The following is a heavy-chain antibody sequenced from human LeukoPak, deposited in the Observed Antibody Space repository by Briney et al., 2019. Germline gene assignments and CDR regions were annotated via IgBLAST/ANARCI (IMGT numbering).Heavy chain of an antibody. V-gene: IGHV4-61*02. CDR1: SGSINSDGYY. Sequence: PSETLSLTCTVSSGSINSDGYYWSWIRQPAGKGLEWIGRVYNSGSANYRPSLKSRVIISIDTSKNQFSLRLSSVTAADTAVYYCARVYRKDVYNFDGFDIWGQGTMVTVS. D-gene: IGHD5-24*01. CDR2: VYNSGSA. J-gene: IGHJ3*02. CDR3: ARVYRKDVYNFDGFDI.